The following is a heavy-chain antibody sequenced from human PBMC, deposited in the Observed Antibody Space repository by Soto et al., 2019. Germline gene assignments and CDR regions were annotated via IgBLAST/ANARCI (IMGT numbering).Heavy chain of an antibody. V-gene: IGHV3-23*01. J-gene: IGHJ6*02. CDR3: AKDSAWEGSYYYGMDV. CDR2: ISGSGGST. D-gene: IGHD1-26*01. Sequence: EVQLLESGGGLVQPGGSLRLSCAASGFTFSSYAMSWVRQAPGKGLEWVSAISGSGGSTYYADSVKGRFTISRDNSKNTLYLQMNSLRAEDTAVYYCAKDSAWEGSYYYGMDVWGQGTTVTVSS. CDR1: GFTFSSYA.